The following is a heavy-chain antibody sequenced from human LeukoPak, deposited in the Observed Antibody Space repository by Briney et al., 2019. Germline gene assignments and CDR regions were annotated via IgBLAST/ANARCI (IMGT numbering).Heavy chain of an antibody. J-gene: IGHJ3*02. V-gene: IGHV5-10-1*01. CDR1: GYSFTSYW. CDR3: ARHYYDILSAFDI. Sequence: GESLKISCKGSGYSFTSYWIGWVRQMPGKGLEWMGRIDPSDSYTKYSPSFQGHVTISADKSISTAYLQWSRLKASDTAMYYCARHYYDILSAFDIWGQGTMVTVSS. CDR2: IDPSDSYT. D-gene: IGHD3-22*01.